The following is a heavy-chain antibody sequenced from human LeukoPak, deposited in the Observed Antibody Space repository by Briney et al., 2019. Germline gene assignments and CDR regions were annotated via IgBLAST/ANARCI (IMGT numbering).Heavy chain of an antibody. CDR2: ISGSGDNT. J-gene: IGHJ4*02. V-gene: IGHV3-23*01. Sequence: PGGSLRLSCAASGFTFSSYAMSWVRQAPGKGLEWVSGISGSGDNTYYADSVKGRFTISRDNSKNTLYLQMNSLRAEDTAVYYCARENWDSYGYAHRFDYWGQGTLVTVSS. CDR3: ARENWDSYGYAHRFDY. CDR1: GFTFSSYA. D-gene: IGHD5-18*01.